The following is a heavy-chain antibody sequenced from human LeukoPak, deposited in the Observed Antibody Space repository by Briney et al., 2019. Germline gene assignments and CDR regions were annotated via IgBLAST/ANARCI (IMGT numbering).Heavy chain of an antibody. Sequence: GGSLKLSCAPSGFTFTGSAMHWVRQASGKGLEWVGRIRSKANSYATTYAASVKGRFTISRDDSKNTAYLQMSSLKTEDTAVYYCTGGSSYGLWGQGTLVTVSS. CDR1: GFTFTGSA. V-gene: IGHV3-73*01. CDR3: TGGSSYGL. CDR2: IRSKANSYAT. J-gene: IGHJ4*02. D-gene: IGHD5-18*01.